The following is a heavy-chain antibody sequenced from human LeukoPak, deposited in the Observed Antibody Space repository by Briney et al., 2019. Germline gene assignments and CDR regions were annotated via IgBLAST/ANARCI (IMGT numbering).Heavy chain of an antibody. CDR1: GFSFSSYS. Sequence: PGGSLRLSCAASGFSFSSYSMNWVRQAPGKGLEWVSSISSSSSYIYYADSVKGRFTISRDNAKNSLYLQMNSLRAEDTAVYYCARGGLRIAAAVWGQGTLVTVSS. J-gene: IGHJ4*02. CDR3: ARGGLRIAAAV. CDR2: ISSSSSYI. D-gene: IGHD6-13*01. V-gene: IGHV3-21*01.